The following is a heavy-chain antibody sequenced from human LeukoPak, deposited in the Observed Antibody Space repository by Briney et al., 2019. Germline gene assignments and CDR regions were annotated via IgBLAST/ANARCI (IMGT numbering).Heavy chain of an antibody. CDR3: ARDTIWFGECAFDI. V-gene: IGHV1-2*02. D-gene: IGHD3-10*01. J-gene: IGHJ3*02. CDR1: GYTFTGYY. Sequence: ASVKVSCKASGYTFTGYYMHWVRQAPGQGLEWMGWINPNSGGTNYAQKFQGRVTMTRDTSISTAYMELSRLRSDDTAVYYCARDTIWFGECAFDIWGQGTMVTVSS. CDR2: INPNSGGT.